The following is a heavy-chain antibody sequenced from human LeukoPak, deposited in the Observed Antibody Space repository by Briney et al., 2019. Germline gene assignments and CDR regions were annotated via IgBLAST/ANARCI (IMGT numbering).Heavy chain of an antibody. V-gene: IGHV3-23*01. CDR2: ISGSGGST. CDR1: GFTFSSYA. Sequence: GGSLRLSCAASGFTFSSYAMSWVRQAPGKGLEWVSAISGSGGSTYYADSVKGRFTISRDNSKNTLYLQMNSLRAEDTAVYYCASLRFLEWLSSSRGMDVWGQGTTVTVSS. J-gene: IGHJ6*02. CDR3: ASLRFLEWLSSSRGMDV. D-gene: IGHD3-3*01.